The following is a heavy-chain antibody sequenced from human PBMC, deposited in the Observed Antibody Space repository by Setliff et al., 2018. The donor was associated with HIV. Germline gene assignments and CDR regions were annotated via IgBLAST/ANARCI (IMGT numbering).Heavy chain of an antibody. V-gene: IGHV3-43D*04. CDR3: ARPTNIDTLYYGSQTFYMYYYGLDV. CDR1: GFTFDDYG. CDR2: VSWDGGTT. D-gene: IGHD1-26*01. J-gene: IGHJ6*02. Sequence: LSLSCAASGFTFDDYGMHLVRQAPGKGLEWVSFVSWDGGTTYYADSMKGRFTISRDNAKNSLYLQMNSLRADDTAVYFCARPTNIDTLYYGSQTFYMYYYGLDVWGQGTTVTVSS.